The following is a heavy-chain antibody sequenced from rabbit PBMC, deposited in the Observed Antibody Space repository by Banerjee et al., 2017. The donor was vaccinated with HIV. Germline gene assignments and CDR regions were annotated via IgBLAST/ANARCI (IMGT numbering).Heavy chain of an antibody. CDR2: IDPVLGVT. CDR1: GFDFSNYY. V-gene: IGHV1S7*01. Sequence: QLVQSWGGLVQPGGSLKLSCKASGFDFSNYYMSWVRQAPGKGLEWIGYIDPVLGVTYYASWVNGRFTISSHNAQNTLYLQLNSLTAADTATYFCARMANIYGVAAYAGLGGPGTLVTVS. D-gene: IGHD6-1*01. J-gene: IGHJ4*01. CDR3: ARMANIYGVAAYAGL.